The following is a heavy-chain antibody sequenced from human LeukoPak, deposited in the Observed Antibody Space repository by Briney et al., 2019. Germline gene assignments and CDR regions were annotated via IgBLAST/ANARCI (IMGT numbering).Heavy chain of an antibody. J-gene: IGHJ5*02. V-gene: IGHV4-34*01. D-gene: IGHD3-10*01. Sequence: PSETLSLTCAVYGGSFSGYYWSWIRQPPGKGLEWIGEINHSGSTNYNPSLKSRVTISVDTSKNQFSLKLSSVTAADTAVYYCARGVGKSRRYHYGSGSYYNVVWFDPWGQGTLVTVSS. CDR3: ARGVGKSRRYHYGSGSYYNVVWFDP. CDR1: GGSFSGYY. CDR2: INHSGST.